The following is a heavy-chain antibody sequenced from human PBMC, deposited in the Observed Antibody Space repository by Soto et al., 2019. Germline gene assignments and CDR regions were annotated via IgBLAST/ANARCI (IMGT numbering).Heavy chain of an antibody. J-gene: IGHJ3*01. D-gene: IGHD3-16*01. CDR3: ARGYINLGRRDFDV. CDR2: ISPNGRHI. V-gene: IGHV3-11*01. CDR1: GFTFSDSY. Sequence: QVQLVESGGGLVKPGGSLRLSCAVSGFTFSDSYINWIRQAPGKGLEWISHISPNGRHIYYADSVKGRFTLSRDNAKKSVSLQITSRRADDTAAYYCARGYINLGRRDFDVWGQGTMVTVSS.